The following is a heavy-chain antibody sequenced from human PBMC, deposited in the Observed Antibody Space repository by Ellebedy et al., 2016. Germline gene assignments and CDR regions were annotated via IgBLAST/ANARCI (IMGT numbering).Heavy chain of an antibody. CDR3: ASTSSGSYRGGYFDL. D-gene: IGHD1-26*01. Sequence: GGSLRLSCAASGFTFDDYAMHWVRQAPGKGLEWVSGISYNSGGIGYADSVKGRFTISRDNAKNYLYLQMNSLRPEDTALYYCASTSSGSYRGGYFDLWGRGTLVTVSS. V-gene: IGHV3-9*01. J-gene: IGHJ2*01. CDR1: GFTFDDYA. CDR2: ISYNSGGI.